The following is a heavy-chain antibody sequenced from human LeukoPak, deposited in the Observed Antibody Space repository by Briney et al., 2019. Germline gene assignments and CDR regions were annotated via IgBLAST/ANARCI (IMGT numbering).Heavy chain of an antibody. V-gene: IGHV3-66*01. J-gene: IGHJ3*02. Sequence: GGSLRLSCAASGFTVSSNYMSWVRQAPGKGLEWVSVIYSGGSTYYADSVKGRFTISRDNSKNTLYLQMNSLRAEDTAVYYCARGPILYYDKTGDAFDIWGQGTMVTVSS. CDR1: GFTVSSNY. CDR3: ARGPILYYDKTGDAFDI. D-gene: IGHD3-22*01. CDR2: IYSGGST.